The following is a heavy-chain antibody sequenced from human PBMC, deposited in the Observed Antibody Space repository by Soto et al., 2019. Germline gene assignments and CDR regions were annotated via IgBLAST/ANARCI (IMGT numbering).Heavy chain of an antibody. CDR2: MNQDGGEK. CDR1: GFTFSSYW. J-gene: IGHJ6*02. CDR3: ARLPYCTNGVCYTNYGMDV. Sequence: GGSLRLSCAASGFTFSSYWMTWFRQSPGNGLEWVADMNQDGGEKYYVDSVKGRFTISRDNAKTSLYLQMNSLRVEDTAVYYCARLPYCTNGVCYTNYGMDVWGQGTTVTVSS. D-gene: IGHD2-8*01. V-gene: IGHV3-7*03.